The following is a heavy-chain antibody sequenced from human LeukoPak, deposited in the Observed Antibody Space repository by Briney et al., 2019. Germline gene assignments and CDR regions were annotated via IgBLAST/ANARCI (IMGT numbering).Heavy chain of an antibody. V-gene: IGHV1-18*01. D-gene: IGHD6-19*01. CDR1: GYTFSHYV. Sequence: ASVKVSCKASGYTFSHYVLSGVRQAPRQGLEGMGGIYTYNGNTNYAQKLQGRVTITTDTSTHTSHIELRDLIADDTAMYYRLRDGSGWSIELWGQRTLVTVSS. CDR2: IYTYNGNT. CDR3: LRDGSGWSIEL. J-gene: IGHJ4*02.